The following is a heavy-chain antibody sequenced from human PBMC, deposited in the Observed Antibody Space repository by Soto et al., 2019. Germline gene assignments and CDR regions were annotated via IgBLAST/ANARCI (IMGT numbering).Heavy chain of an antibody. CDR1: GFTFSNYG. V-gene: IGHV3-33*01. CDR3: ARDPVRAAAGTYDYYYYGMDV. Sequence: QVQLVESGGGVVQPGRSLRLSCAASGFTFSNYGMHWVRQTPGKGLEWVAVIWYDGSNKYYADSVKGRFTISRDNSKNTLNLQMNSLRAEDTAVYYCARDPVRAAAGTYDYYYYGMDVWGQGTTVTVSS. CDR2: IWYDGSNK. D-gene: IGHD6-13*01. J-gene: IGHJ6*02.